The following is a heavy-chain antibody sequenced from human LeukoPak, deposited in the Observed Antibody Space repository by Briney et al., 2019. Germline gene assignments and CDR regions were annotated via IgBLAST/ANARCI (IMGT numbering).Heavy chain of an antibody. D-gene: IGHD5-18*01. CDR2: INPNSGNT. CDR1: GYTFTSYD. Sequence: ASVKVSCKASGYTFTSYDINWVRQATGQGLEWMGWINPNSGNTGYAQKFQGRVTMTRDTSRSTAYMELSSLRSEDTAVYYCARGRGYSCGYEDYWGQGTLVTVSS. CDR3: ARGRGYSCGYEDY. V-gene: IGHV1-8*01. J-gene: IGHJ4*02.